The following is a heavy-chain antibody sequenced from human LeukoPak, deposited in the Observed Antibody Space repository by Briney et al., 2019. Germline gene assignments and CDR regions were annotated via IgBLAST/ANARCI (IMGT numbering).Heavy chain of an antibody. D-gene: IGHD2-2*01. CDR3: ARQWGDCSSTSCYSAY. CDR1: GYSFASYW. J-gene: IGHJ4*02. CDR2: IYPGDSDT. V-gene: IGHV5-51*01. Sequence: GESLKISCQGPGYSFASYWIAWVRQMPGKGLEWMGIIYPGDSDTRYSPSFQGQVTISADKSISTAYLQWSSLKASDTAIYYCARQWGDCSSTSCYSAYWGQGTLVTVSS.